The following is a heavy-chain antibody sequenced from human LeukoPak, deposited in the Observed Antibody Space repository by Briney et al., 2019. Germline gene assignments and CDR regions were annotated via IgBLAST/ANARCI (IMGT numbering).Heavy chain of an antibody. CDR3: ASSAREYYDSSGYYYLSTGRYYFDY. V-gene: IGHV1-69*05. CDR2: IIPIFGTA. CDR1: GGTFSSYA. D-gene: IGHD3-22*01. J-gene: IGHJ4*02. Sequence: SVKVSCKASGGTFSSYAISWVRQAPGQGLEWVGRIIPIFGTANYAQKFQGRVTITTDESTSTAYMGLSSLRSEDTAVYYCASSAREYYDSSGYYYLSTGRYYFDYWGQGTLVTVSS.